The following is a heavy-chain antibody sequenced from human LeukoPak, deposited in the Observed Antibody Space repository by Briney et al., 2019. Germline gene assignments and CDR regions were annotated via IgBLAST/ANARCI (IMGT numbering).Heavy chain of an antibody. CDR1: GFTFSSYA. V-gene: IGHV3-23*01. D-gene: IGHD6-13*01. Sequence: GGSLRLSCAASGFTFSSYAMSWGRQVPGEGLEWVSVIIGSGDSTYYGDSVKGRFTISRDNSKNTLYLQMNSLRAEDTAVYYCAKTRPLDSSSWSHGDYWGQGTLVTVSS. CDR3: AKTRPLDSSSWSHGDY. CDR2: IIGSGDST. J-gene: IGHJ4*02.